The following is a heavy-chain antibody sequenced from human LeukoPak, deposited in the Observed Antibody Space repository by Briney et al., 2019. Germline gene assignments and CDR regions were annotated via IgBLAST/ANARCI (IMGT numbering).Heavy chain of an antibody. J-gene: IGHJ4*02. CDR1: GYTFTSYG. CDR2: ISAYNGNT. D-gene: IGHD2-21*02. Sequence: ASVKVSCKASGYTFTSYGISWVRQAPGQGLEWMGWISAYNGNTNYAQKLQGRVTMTTDTSTSTAYMELSSLRSEDTAVYYCARSSVVTAMVHLEYWGQGTLVTVSP. V-gene: IGHV1-18*01. CDR3: ARSSVVTAMVHLEY.